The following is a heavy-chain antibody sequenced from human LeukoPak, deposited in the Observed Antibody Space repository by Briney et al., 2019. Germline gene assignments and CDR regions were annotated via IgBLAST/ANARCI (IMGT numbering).Heavy chain of an antibody. CDR3: ARARRSEPYFDY. CDR2: IYYSGST. Sequence: PSETLSLTCTVSGGSISSYYWSCIRRPPGKGVEWLGYIYYSGSTNYTPSLRSRLTISVDTSKNQFSLKLSAVTAADTAVYYCARARRSEPYFDYWGQGTLVTVSS. V-gene: IGHV4-59*01. D-gene: IGHD3-10*01. CDR1: GGSISSYY. J-gene: IGHJ4*02.